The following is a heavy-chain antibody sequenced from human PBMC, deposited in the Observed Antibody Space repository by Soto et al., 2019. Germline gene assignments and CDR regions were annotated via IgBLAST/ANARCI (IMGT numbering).Heavy chain of an antibody. Sequence: ASVKVSCKASGYTFTSYDINWVRQATRQGLEWMGWMNPNSGNTGYAQKFQGRVTMTRNTSISTAYMELSSLRSEDTAVYYCATENVLRYFDWAGGSWFDPWGQGTLVTVSS. J-gene: IGHJ5*02. CDR2: MNPNSGNT. CDR1: GYTFTSYD. D-gene: IGHD3-9*01. V-gene: IGHV1-8*01. CDR3: ATENVLRYFDWAGGSWFDP.